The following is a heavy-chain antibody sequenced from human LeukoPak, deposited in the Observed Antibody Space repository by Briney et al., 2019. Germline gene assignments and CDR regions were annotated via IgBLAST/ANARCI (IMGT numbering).Heavy chain of an antibody. CDR3: ARDYRVIAAAGTPFDY. Sequence: GGSLRLSCAASGFTFSSYWMSWVRQAPGKGLEWVANIKQDGSEKYYVDSVKGRFTISRDNAKNSLYLQINSLRAEDTAVYYCARDYRVIAAAGTPFDYWGQGTLVTVSS. CDR1: GFTFSSYW. D-gene: IGHD6-13*01. CDR2: IKQDGSEK. V-gene: IGHV3-7*01. J-gene: IGHJ4*02.